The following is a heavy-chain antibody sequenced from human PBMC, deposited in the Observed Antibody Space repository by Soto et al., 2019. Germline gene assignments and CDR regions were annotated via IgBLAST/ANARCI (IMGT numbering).Heavy chain of an antibody. J-gene: IGHJ4*02. CDR1: GFTFDDYA. Sequence: PGGSLRLSCAASGFTFDDYAMHWVRQAPGKGLEWVSGISWNSGSIGYADSVKGRFTISRDNAKNSLYLQMNSLRAEDTALYYCAKASSGWYSSFDYWGQGTLVTVSS. CDR3: AKASSGWYSSFDY. D-gene: IGHD6-19*01. V-gene: IGHV3-9*01. CDR2: ISWNSGSI.